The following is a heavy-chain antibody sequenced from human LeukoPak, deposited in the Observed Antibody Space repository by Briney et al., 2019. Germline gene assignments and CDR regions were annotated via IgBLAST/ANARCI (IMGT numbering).Heavy chain of an antibody. CDR1: GGSISSGGYS. V-gene: IGHV4-30-2*01. CDR2: IYHSGST. CDR3: ARAVVTPSGRVEEIDY. Sequence: PSEALSLTCAVSGGSISSGGYSWSWIRQPPGKGLEWIGYIYHSGSTYYNPSLKSRVTISVDRSKNQFSLKLSSVTAADTAVYYCARAVVTPSGRVEEIDYWGQGTLVTVSS. J-gene: IGHJ4*02. D-gene: IGHD1-26*01.